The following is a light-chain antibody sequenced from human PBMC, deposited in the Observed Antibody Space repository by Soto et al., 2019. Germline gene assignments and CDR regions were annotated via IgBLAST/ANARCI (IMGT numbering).Light chain of an antibody. CDR2: DAS. V-gene: IGKV3-11*01. CDR1: QSVSSN. CDR3: QQRYSWPIT. Sequence: IVMTQSPATLSVSPGERATLSCGASQSVSSNLAWYQQKPGQAPRLLLYDASNRATGIPARFSGSGSGTDFTLTISGLEPQDFAVYYCQQRYSWPITFGQGTRLEIK. J-gene: IGKJ5*01.